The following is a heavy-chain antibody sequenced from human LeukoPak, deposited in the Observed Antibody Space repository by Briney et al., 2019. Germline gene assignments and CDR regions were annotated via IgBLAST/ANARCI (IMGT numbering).Heavy chain of an antibody. CDR1: GGSISHYY. Sequence: SETLSLTCTVSGGSISHYYWSWIRQPPGRGLEWIAYIHFRGSTNYNPSLKSRVTISVDTSKNQFSLKLSSVTAADTAVYYCARGGSYFPRYWGQGTLVTVSS. V-gene: IGHV4-59*08. CDR2: IHFRGST. J-gene: IGHJ4*02. CDR3: ARGGSYFPRY. D-gene: IGHD1-26*01.